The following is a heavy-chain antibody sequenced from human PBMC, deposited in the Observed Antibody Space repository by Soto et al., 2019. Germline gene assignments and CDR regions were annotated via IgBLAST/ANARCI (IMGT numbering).Heavy chain of an antibody. D-gene: IGHD1-7*01. CDR3: AREGLTGTIGLYYYYGMDV. J-gene: IGHJ6*02. Sequence: QVQLQESGPGLVKPSETLSLTCTVSGGSISSYYWSWIRQPPGKGLEWIGYIYYSGSTNYNPSLKSRVTISVDTSKYQFSLKLSSVPAADTAVYYCAREGLTGTIGLYYYYGMDVWGQGTTVTVSS. V-gene: IGHV4-59*01. CDR2: IYYSGST. CDR1: GGSISSYY.